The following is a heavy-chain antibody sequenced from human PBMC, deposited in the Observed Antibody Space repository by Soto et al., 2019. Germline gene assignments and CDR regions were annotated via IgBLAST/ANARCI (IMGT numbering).Heavy chain of an antibody. J-gene: IGHJ6*02. CDR2: IIPIFGTA. D-gene: IGHD2-15*01. CDR3: ARGGPDGGKSAGYYGMDV. V-gene: IGHV1-69*12. Sequence: QVQLVQSGAEVKKPGSSVKVSCKASGGTFSSYAISWVRQAPGQGLEWMGGIIPIFGTANHAQKFQGRVTITADQPTSTADRERSSGRADDTAVSHCARGGPDGGKSAGYYGMDVWGQGTTVTVAS. CDR1: GGTFSSYA.